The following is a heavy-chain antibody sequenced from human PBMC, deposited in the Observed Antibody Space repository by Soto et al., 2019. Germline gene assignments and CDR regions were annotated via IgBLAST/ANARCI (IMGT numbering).Heavy chain of an antibody. D-gene: IGHD2-21*01. V-gene: IGHV4-31*03. Sequence: PSETLSLTCSVSGAALNSGNYYWSWIRQVPGKGLEWIGHIYVTGAVDYNPSLRDRITISQDTSERQFSLNLRLVTAADTAVSYCATLRIATNNYKWFDPWGQGTLVTVSS. J-gene: IGHJ5*02. CDR2: IYVTGAV. CDR3: ATLRIATNNYKWFDP. CDR1: GAALNSGNYY.